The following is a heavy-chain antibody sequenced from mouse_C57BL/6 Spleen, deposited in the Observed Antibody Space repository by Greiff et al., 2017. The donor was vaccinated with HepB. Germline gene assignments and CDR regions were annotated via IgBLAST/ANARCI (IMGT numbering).Heavy chain of an antibody. J-gene: IGHJ3*01. V-gene: IGHV14-4*01. CDR3: TVRGFAY. Sequence: EVQLQQSGAELVRPGASVKLSCTASGFNIKDDYMHWVKQRPEQGLEWIGWIDPENRDTESASKFQGKATITADTSSNTAYLQLSSLTSEDTAVYYCTVRGFAYWGQGTLVTVSA. CDR2: IDPENRDT. CDR1: GFNIKDDY.